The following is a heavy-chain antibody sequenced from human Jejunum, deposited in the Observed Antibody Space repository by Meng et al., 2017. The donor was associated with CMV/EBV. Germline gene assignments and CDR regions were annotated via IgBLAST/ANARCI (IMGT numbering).Heavy chain of an antibody. CDR3: TRVLHQ. CDR2: IQASGNT. CDR1: GVSISTYY. V-gene: IGHV4-4*07. J-gene: IGHJ4*02. Sequence: LVKPSETLSLTCTVSGVSISTYYWSWIRQSAGKGLEWIGHIQASGNTHYNPSMKSRVSMSIDTSKNQFSLKLMSVTAADTAMYFCTRVLHQWGQGTLVTVSS.